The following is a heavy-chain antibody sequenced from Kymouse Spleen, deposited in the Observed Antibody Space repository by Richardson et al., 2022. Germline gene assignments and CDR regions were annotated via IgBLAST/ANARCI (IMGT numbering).Heavy chain of an antibody. CDR1: GGSISSYY. V-gene: IGHV4-59*01. D-gene: IGHD1-7*01. J-gene: IGHJ3*02. CDR3: AREVGITGTIDAFDI. Sequence: QVQLQESGPGLVKPSETLSLTCTVSGGSISSYYWSWIRQPPGKGLEWIGYIYYSGSTNYNPSLKSRVTISVDTSKNQFSLKLSSVTAADTAVYYCAREVGITGTIDAFDIWGQGTMVTVSS. CDR2: IYYSGST.